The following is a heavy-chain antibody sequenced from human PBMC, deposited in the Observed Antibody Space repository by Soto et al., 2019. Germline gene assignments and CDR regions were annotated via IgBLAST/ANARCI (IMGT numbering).Heavy chain of an antibody. CDR1: GGSLSSGGYY. V-gene: IGHV4-31*03. CDR3: ARVRPKVTKKDNYYYYMDV. J-gene: IGHJ6*03. CDR2: IYYSGST. D-gene: IGHD4-4*01. Sequence: SDTLSLTCTVSGGSLSSGGYYWSWIRQHPGKGLEWIGYIYYSGSTYYNPSLKSRVTISVDTSKNQFSLKLSSVTAADTAVYYCARVRPKVTKKDNYYYYMDVWGKGTTVTVSS.